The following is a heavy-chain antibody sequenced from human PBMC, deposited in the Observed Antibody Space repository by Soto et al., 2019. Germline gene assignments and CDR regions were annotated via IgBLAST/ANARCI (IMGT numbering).Heavy chain of an antibody. D-gene: IGHD3-10*01. CDR1: GYSFTTYW. J-gene: IGHJ4*02. CDR3: VRTDYYASGTYYFDY. Sequence: GESLKISCKGSGYSFTTYWIGWVRQVPGKGLEWMGIIYPGDSDTRYSPSFQGLVTISADKSITTAYLQWSSLKASDTAMYYCVRTDYYASGTYYFDYWGQGTLVTVSS. CDR2: IYPGDSDT. V-gene: IGHV5-51*01.